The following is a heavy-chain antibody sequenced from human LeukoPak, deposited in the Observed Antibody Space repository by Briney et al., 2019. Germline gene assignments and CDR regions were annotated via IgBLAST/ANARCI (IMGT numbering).Heavy chain of an antibody. J-gene: IGHJ5*02. CDR2: IYYSGST. CDR1: GGSISSYY. V-gene: IGHV4-59*01. Sequence: SETLSLTCTVSGGSISSYYWSWIRQPPGKGLEWIGYIYYSGSTNYNPSLKSRVTISVDTSKNQFSLKLSSVTAAGTAVYYCAREGSSSWYRGGDWFDPWGQGTLVTVSS. D-gene: IGHD6-13*01. CDR3: AREGSSSWYRGGDWFDP.